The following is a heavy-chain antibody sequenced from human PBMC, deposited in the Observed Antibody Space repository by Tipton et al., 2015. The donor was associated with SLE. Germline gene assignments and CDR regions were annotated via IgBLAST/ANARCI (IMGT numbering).Heavy chain of an antibody. V-gene: IGHV4-39*01. CDR3: GRHRDYRDFGYYNGMDV. CDR1: GGSISSNDNF. J-gene: IGHJ6*02. CDR2: VHYTGRT. D-gene: IGHD4-11*01. Sequence: GLVKPSETLSLTCTVSGGSISSNDNFWGWIRRPPGEGLEWVGSVHYTGRTYYNPSLKSRVTISVDTSKNQISLKLSSVTAADTAIYYCGRHRDYRDFGYYNGMDVWGQGTTVTVSS.